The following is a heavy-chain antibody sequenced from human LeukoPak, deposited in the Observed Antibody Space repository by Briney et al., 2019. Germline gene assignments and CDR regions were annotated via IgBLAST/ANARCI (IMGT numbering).Heavy chain of an antibody. D-gene: IGHD2-2*01. V-gene: IGHV1-69*13. J-gene: IGHJ5*02. Sequence: SVKVSCKASGGTFSSYAIGWVRQAPGQGLEWMGGIIPIFGTANYAQKFQGRVTITADESTSTAYMELSSLRSEDTAVYYCARGDYCSSTSCRFDPWGQGTLVTVSS. CDR3: ARGDYCSSTSCRFDP. CDR2: IIPIFGTA. CDR1: GGTFSSYA.